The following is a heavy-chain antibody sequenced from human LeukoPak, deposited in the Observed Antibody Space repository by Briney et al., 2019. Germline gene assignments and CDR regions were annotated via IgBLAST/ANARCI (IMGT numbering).Heavy chain of an antibody. Sequence: PSETLSLTCTVSGGSISSYYWSWIRQPPGKGLEWIGYIYYSGSTNYNPSLKSRVTISVDRSKNQFSLKLSSVTAADTAVYYCARQERVVVPAAIQDWGQGTLVTVSS. CDR2: IYYSGST. CDR1: GGSISSYY. V-gene: IGHV4-59*12. J-gene: IGHJ4*02. CDR3: ARQERVVVPAAIQD. D-gene: IGHD2-2*02.